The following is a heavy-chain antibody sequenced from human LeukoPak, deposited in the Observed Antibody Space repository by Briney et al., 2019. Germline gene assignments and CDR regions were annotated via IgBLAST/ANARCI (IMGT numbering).Heavy chain of an antibody. J-gene: IGHJ4*02. V-gene: IGHV4-61*02. Sequence: SETLSLTCSVSGDSISSARYYWSWIRQPAGKGLEWIGRIYTSGSTDYNPSLKSRVTISVDTSKNQFSLKLSSVTAAETAVYYCAREREGPYGYLDYWGQGTLVTVSS. CDR3: AREREGPYGYLDY. D-gene: IGHD4-17*01. CDR1: GDSISSARYY. CDR2: IYTSGST.